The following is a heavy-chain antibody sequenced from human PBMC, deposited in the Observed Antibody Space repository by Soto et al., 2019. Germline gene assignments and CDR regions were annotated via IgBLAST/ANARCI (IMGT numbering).Heavy chain of an antibody. D-gene: IGHD5-18*01. CDR1: GFTFSSYA. CDR2: ISYDGSNK. CDR3: VRRGYSYDPAFDY. J-gene: IGHJ4*02. Sequence: QVQLVESGGGVVQPGRSLRLSCAASGFTFSSYAMHWVRQAPGKGLEWVAVISYDGSNKYYADSVKGRFTISRDNSKNTLYLQMNSLRAEDTAVYYCVRRGYSYDPAFDYWGQGTLVTVSS. V-gene: IGHV3-30-3*01.